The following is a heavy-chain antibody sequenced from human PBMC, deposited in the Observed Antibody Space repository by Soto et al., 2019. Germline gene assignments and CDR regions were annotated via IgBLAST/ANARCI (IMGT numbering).Heavy chain of an antibody. CDR2: ISAYNGNT. Sequence: ASVKVSCKASGYTFTSYGISWVRQAPGQGLEWMGWISAYNGNTNCAQKLQGRVTMTTDTSTSTAYMELRSLRSDDTAVYYCARLRLTYYYDSSGYPDYWGQGTLVTVSS. D-gene: IGHD3-22*01. J-gene: IGHJ4*02. CDR3: ARLRLTYYYDSSGYPDY. CDR1: GYTFTSYG. V-gene: IGHV1-18*01.